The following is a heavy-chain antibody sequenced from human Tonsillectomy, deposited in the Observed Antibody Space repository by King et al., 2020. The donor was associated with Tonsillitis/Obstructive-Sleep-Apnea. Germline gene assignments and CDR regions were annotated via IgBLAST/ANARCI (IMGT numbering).Heavy chain of an antibody. V-gene: IGHV3-30*01. CDR3: AREEDAFDI. J-gene: IGHJ3*02. CDR1: GFTFSSYA. Sequence: VQLVESGGGVVQPGGSLRLSCAAPGFTFSSYAIHWGRPAPGKGLEWGALISYGGSNKYYADSVKGRFTISRDNSKNTLYLQMNSLRREDTAVYYCAREEDAFDIWGQGTMVTVSS. CDR2: ISYGGSNK.